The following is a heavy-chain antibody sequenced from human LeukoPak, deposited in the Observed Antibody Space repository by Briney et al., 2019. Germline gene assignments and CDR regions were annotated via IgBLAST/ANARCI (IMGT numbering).Heavy chain of an antibody. CDR3: ARPASNWYAPFDY. CDR1: GYSFTRYY. CDR2: IHPGDSDA. V-gene: IGHV5-51*01. J-gene: IGHJ4*02. D-gene: IGHD6-13*01. Sequence: GESLKISCKGSGYSFTRYYIGWVRQMPGKGLEWMGIIHPGDSDARYNPSFQGQVTISADTSISTAYLQWSSLKASDTAMYYCARPASNWYAPFDYWGRGTLVTVSS.